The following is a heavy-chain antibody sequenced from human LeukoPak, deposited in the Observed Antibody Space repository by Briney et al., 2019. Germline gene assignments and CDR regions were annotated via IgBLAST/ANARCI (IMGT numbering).Heavy chain of an antibody. CDR2: ISGSGGST. J-gene: IGHJ3*02. Sequence: XAASGFTFSSYAXXWVRQAPGKGXEWXSAISGSGGSTYYADSVKGRFTISRDNSKNTLYLQMNSLRAEDTAVYYCAKDRTYYYDSSGYYSAFDIWGQGTMVTVSS. CDR1: GFTFSSYA. CDR3: AKDRTYYYDSSGYYSAFDI. D-gene: IGHD3-22*01. V-gene: IGHV3-23*01.